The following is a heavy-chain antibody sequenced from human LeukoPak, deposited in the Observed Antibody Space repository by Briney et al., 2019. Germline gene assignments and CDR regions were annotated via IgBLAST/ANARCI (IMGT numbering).Heavy chain of an antibody. CDR1: GYTFTGYY. CDR3: ARNYDSSGYYWAHDY. V-gene: IGHV1-2*02. Sequence: ASVKVSCKASGYTFTGYYMHWVRQAPGQGLEWMGWINPNSGGTNYAQKFQGRATMTRDTSISTAYMELSRLRSDDTAVYYCARNYDSSGYYWAHDYWGQGTLVTVSS. D-gene: IGHD3-22*01. CDR2: INPNSGGT. J-gene: IGHJ4*02.